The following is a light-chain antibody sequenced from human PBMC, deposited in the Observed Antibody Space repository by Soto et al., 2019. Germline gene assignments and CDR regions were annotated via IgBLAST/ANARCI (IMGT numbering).Light chain of an antibody. CDR2: GGS. CDR1: HSVGSD. J-gene: IGKJ1*01. V-gene: IGKV3-20*01. Sequence: TRSRATLYVSPRERATLSSSAPHSVGSDLALYQQKPGQAPRLLIYGGSSRATGIPDGVSGSWSGTDFTLTISRLEPEDFAVDYCQQYGSSLPWTFAQGTKVDI. CDR3: QQYGSSLPWT.